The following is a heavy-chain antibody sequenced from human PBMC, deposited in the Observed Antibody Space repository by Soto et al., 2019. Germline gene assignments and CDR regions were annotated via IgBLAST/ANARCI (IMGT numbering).Heavy chain of an antibody. J-gene: IGHJ6*02. Sequence: QVQLVQSGAEVKKPGASVKVSCKASGYTFTSYGISWVRQAPGKGLEWMGWISAYNGNTNYAQKLQGRVTMTTDTSTSTAYMALRSLRSDDTAVDYCASNYLYYYGSGNTNYYGMDVWGQGTTVTVSS. CDR2: ISAYNGNT. D-gene: IGHD3-10*01. V-gene: IGHV1-18*01. CDR3: ASNYLYYYGSGNTNYYGMDV. CDR1: GYTFTSYG.